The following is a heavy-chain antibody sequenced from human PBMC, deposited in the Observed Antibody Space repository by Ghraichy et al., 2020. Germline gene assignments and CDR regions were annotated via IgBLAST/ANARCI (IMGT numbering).Heavy chain of an antibody. CDR3: ARDWGGIAVAGTRPFDY. CDR2: ISSIRSYI. V-gene: IGHV3-21*01. Sequence: GGSLRLSCAASGFTFSSYTMNWVRQAPGRGLEWVSSISSIRSYIYYADSVKGRFTISRDNAQNSLYLLMNSLRAEDTAVYYCARDWGGIAVAGTRPFDYWSQGTLVTVSS. CDR1: GFTFSSYT. D-gene: IGHD6-19*01. J-gene: IGHJ4*02.